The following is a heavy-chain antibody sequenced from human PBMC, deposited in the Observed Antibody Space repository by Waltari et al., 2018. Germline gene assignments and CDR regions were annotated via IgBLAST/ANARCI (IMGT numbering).Heavy chain of an antibody. D-gene: IGHD3-10*01. CDR2: TDSGGDT. CDR1: EIPFSNYD. V-gene: IGHV3-13*01. Sequence: EVQLAESGGDLVQPGGSLRLSCAASEIPFSNYDIHWVRRRPGRGLEWVAGTDSGGDTYYVASVKGRFTVSRENAKKSLYLQMNSLRAEDTAVYYCTRWNPYYVAFDMWGQGTMVTVSS. CDR3: TRWNPYYVAFDM. J-gene: IGHJ3*02.